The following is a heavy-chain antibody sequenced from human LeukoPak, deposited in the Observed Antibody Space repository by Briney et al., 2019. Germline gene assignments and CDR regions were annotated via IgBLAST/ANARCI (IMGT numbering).Heavy chain of an antibody. CDR2: MYHSGSP. CDR3: ARSSGWSAPFDY. V-gene: IGHV4-39*01. J-gene: IGHJ4*02. CDR1: GGSINSGSYY. Sequence: SETLSLTCTVSGGSINSGSYYWGWIRQPQGKGLEWIGSMYHSGSPYYNSSLKSRVTMSVDTSKNQFSLKLNSVTASDTAVYYCARSSGWSAPFDYWGQGTLVTVSS. D-gene: IGHD6-19*01.